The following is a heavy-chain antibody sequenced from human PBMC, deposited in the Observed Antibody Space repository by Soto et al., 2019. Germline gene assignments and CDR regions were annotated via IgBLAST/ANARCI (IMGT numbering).Heavy chain of an antibody. V-gene: IGHV4-39*01. CDR3: ARQGVRTGYYNY. J-gene: IGHJ4*02. CDR1: GGSISSSSYY. CDR2: IYYSGST. Sequence: QLQLQESGPGLVKPSETLSLTCTVSGGSISSSSYYWGWIRQPPGKGLEWIGSIYYSGSTYYNPSLKIRCTISVDTSKNQFSLKLSSVTAADTAVYYCARQGVRTGYYNYWGQGTLVTVSS. D-gene: IGHD3-9*01.